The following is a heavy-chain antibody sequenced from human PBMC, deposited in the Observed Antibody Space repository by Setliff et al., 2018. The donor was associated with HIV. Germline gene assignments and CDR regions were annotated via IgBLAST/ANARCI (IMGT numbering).Heavy chain of an antibody. CDR2: IYYSGIT. V-gene: IGHV4-61*01. CDR3: ARDPPGYGDSNDY. D-gene: IGHD4-17*01. J-gene: IGHJ4*02. CDR1: GGSVGSGSYY. Sequence: ETLSLTCTVSGGSVGSGSYYWSWIRQSPGKGLEWIGYIYYSGITTYNPSLKSQVTISIDTSKNQFSLRLHSVTAADTAVYYCARDPPGYGDSNDYWGQGTLVTVSS.